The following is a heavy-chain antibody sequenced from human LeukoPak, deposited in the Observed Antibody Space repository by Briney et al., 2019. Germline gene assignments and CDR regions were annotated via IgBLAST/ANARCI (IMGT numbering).Heavy chain of an antibody. D-gene: IGHD3-10*01. V-gene: IGHV3-53*01. CDR3: ARDGFGELNNDY. CDR1: GFTVSSNY. J-gene: IGHJ4*02. Sequence: GGSLRLSCAASGFTVSSNYMSWVRQAPGKGLEWVSVIYSGGSTYYADSEEGRFTISRDNSKNTLYLQMNSLRAEDTAVYYCARDGFGELNNDYWGQGTLVTVSS. CDR2: IYSGGST.